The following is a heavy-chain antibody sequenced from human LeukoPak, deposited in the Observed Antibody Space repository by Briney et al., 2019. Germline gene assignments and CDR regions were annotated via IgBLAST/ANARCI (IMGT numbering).Heavy chain of an antibody. CDR1: GGSFRGYY. CDR3: ARKHYSGSGSYYTD. V-gene: IGHV4-34*01. J-gene: IGHJ4*02. CDR2: PNHGGDI. Sequence: PSETLSLTCAVYGGSFRGYYWTWIRQPPGKGLEWIGEPNHGGDINYNPSLKSRVTISVDTSKNQFSLRLNSVTAADTAVYYCARKHYSGSGSYYTDWGQGTLVTVSS. D-gene: IGHD3-10*01.